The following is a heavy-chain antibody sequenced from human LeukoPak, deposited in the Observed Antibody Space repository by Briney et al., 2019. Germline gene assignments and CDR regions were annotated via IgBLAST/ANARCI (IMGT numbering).Heavy chain of an antibody. CDR1: GGSISSGDYY. CDR2: IYYSGST. Sequence: SQTLSLTCTVSGGSISSGDYYWSWIRQPPGTGLDWIGYIYYSGSTYYNPSLKSRVTISVDTSKNQFSLKLSSVTAADTAVYYCARASTLYGDYPDYWGQGTLVTVSS. D-gene: IGHD4-17*01. V-gene: IGHV4-30-4*08. J-gene: IGHJ4*02. CDR3: ARASTLYGDYPDY.